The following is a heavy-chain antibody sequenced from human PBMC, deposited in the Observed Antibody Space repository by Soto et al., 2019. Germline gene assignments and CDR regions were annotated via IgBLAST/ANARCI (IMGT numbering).Heavy chain of an antibody. V-gene: IGHV3-23*01. CDR3: AKVTFNLGTSDY. CDR2: ISGSGGST. Sequence: GGSLRLSCAASGFTFSSYAMSWVRQAPGKGLEWVSAISGSGGSTYYADSVKGRFTISRDNSKNTLYLQMSSLRAEDTAVYYCAKVTFNLGTSDYWGQGPLVTVSS. D-gene: IGHD1-20*01. J-gene: IGHJ4*02. CDR1: GFTFSSYA.